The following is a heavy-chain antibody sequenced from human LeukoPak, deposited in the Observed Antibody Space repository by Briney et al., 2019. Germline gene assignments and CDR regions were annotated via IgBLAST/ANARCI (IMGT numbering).Heavy chain of an antibody. Sequence: GGSLRLSCTASGFTFSDYWIHWVRQAPGKGLVWVSRINTDGSITNYADSVKGRFSISRDNAKNTLYLQMSSLRAEDTAVYYCARGYDFWSGYPPPDYWGQGTLVTVSS. CDR1: GFTFSDYW. J-gene: IGHJ4*02. CDR2: INTDGSIT. V-gene: IGHV3-74*01. CDR3: ARGYDFWSGYPPPDY. D-gene: IGHD3-3*01.